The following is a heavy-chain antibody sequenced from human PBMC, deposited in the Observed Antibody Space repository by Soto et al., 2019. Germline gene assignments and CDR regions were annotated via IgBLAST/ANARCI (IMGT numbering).Heavy chain of an antibody. CDR3: ARAVVVVVASTPLYAFDI. CDR2: IYYSGST. D-gene: IGHD2-15*01. J-gene: IGHJ3*02. CDR1: GGSVSSGSYY. Sequence: QVQLQESGPGLVKPSETLSLTCTVSGGSVSSGSYYWSWIRQPPGKGLEWIGYIYYSGSTNYNPSLKSRVTISAETSKNQFSLKLSSVTAADTAVYYCARAVVVVVASTPLYAFDIWGQGTMVTVSS. V-gene: IGHV4-61*01.